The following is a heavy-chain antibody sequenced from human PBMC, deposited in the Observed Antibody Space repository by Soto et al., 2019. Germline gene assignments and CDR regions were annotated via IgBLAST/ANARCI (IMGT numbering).Heavy chain of an antibody. V-gene: IGHV4-39*02. CDR2: IYYSGST. Sequence: SETLSLTCTVSGGSISSSSYFWGWIRQPPGKGLEWIGSIYYSGSTYYNPSLKSRVTVSVDTSKNPFSLKLSSVTSADTAVYYCARDPGYSYCDNWGQGTLVTVSS. J-gene: IGHJ4*02. CDR3: ARDPGYSYCDN. CDR1: GGSISSSSYF. D-gene: IGHD5-18*01.